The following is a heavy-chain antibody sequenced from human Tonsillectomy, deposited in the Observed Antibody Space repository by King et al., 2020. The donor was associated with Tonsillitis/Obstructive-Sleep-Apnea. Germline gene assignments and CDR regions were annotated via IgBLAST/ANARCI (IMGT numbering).Heavy chain of an antibody. CDR3: ARDPSPLVPAAFDY. Sequence: QLVQSGGGLVKPGGSLRLSCAASGFTFSSYSMNWVRQAPGKGLEWVSSISSSSSYIYYADSVKGRFTISRDNAKNSLYLQMNSLRAEDTAVYYCARDPSPLVPAAFDYWGQGTLVTVSS. J-gene: IGHJ4*02. CDR1: GFTFSSYS. V-gene: IGHV3-21*01. D-gene: IGHD2-2*01. CDR2: ISSSSSYI.